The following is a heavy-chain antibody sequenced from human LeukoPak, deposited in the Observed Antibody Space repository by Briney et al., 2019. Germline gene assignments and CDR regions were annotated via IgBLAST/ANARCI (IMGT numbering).Heavy chain of an antibody. D-gene: IGHD1-26*01. V-gene: IGHV3-11*04. CDR2: ISSGGRTI. CDR1: GFTFTDSF. Sequence: GGSLRLSCAASGFTFTDSFMTWIRQAPGKGLEWVSSISSGGRTIYYADFVKGRFTISRDNAKSSLDLQMNSLRAEDTAVYYCARPSLNTGSYFDYWGQGILVSVSS. J-gene: IGHJ4*02. CDR3: ARPSLNTGSYFDY.